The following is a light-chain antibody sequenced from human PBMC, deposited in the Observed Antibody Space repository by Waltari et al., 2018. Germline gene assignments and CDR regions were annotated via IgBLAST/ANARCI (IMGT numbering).Light chain of an antibody. Sequence: QSALTQPASVSGSPGQSITISCTGSSSDVGRYNYVSWYQHFPDRAPKLIIYDVTNRPSGVYNRFTGSKSANTASLTNSGLQPEDEAEYYCASYDPGSTLVFGGGTKLTVL. J-gene: IGLJ3*02. V-gene: IGLV2-14*03. CDR1: SSDVGRYNY. CDR2: DVT. CDR3: ASYDPGSTLV.